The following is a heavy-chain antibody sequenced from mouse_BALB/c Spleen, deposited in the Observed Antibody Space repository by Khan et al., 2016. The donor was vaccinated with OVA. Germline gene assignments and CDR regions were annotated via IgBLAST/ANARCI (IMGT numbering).Heavy chain of an antibody. Sequence: QIQLVQSGPELKKPGETVKISCKASGYTFTNYGMNWVKQAPGKGLKWMGWINTYTGEPTYADDFRGRFAFSLETSASTASLQINNLKNEDTATYFCARMKPYWYFDVWGAGTTLTVSS. CDR3: ARMKPYWYFDV. CDR2: INTYTGEP. J-gene: IGHJ1*01. CDR1: GYTFTNYG. V-gene: IGHV9-3-1*01.